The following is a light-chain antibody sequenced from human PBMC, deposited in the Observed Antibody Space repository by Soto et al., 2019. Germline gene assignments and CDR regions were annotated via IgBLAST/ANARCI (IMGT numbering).Light chain of an antibody. CDR1: RTDIGDSNF. CDR2: EVN. V-gene: IGLV2-14*01. J-gene: IGLJ1*01. Sequence: QSVLTQPASVSGSPGQSVTISCTGPRTDIGDSNFISWYQQSPGKAPRLLIYEVNNRPSGVSRRFSGSKAGNTASLTISGLLEDDEADYFCASFRSGTILVFGSGTKLTGL. CDR3: ASFRSGTILV.